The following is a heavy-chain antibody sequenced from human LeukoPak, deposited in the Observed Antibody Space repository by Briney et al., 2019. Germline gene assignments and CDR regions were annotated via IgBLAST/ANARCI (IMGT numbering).Heavy chain of an antibody. J-gene: IGHJ5*02. V-gene: IGHV4-38-2*02. CDR3: ARVRVGSSSSENWFDP. CDR1: GYSISSGYY. D-gene: IGHD6-6*01. Sequence: SETLSLTCTVSGYSISSGYYWGWIRQPPGKGLEWIGGFYHSGSTYYNPHLSSRVTTSVDTSKYQFSLKLSSVTAADTAVYYCARVRVGSSSSENWFDPWGQGTLVTVSS. CDR2: FYHSGST.